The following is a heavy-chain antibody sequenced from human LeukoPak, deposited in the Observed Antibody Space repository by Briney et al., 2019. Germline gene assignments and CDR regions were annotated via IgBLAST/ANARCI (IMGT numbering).Heavy chain of an antibody. Sequence: PGGSLRLSCAASGFTVSSNYMSWVRQAPGKGLEWVSVIYSGGSTYYADSVKGRFTISRDNSKNTLYLQMDSLRVEDTAVYYCAKDSVVGPTYLDYWGQGTLVTVSS. J-gene: IGHJ4*02. CDR2: IYSGGST. D-gene: IGHD1-26*01. V-gene: IGHV3-66*01. CDR3: AKDSVVGPTYLDY. CDR1: GFTVSSNY.